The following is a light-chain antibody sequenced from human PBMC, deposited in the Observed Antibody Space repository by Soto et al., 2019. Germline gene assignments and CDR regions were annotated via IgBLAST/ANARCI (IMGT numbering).Light chain of an antibody. CDR3: AAWDDSLSGVV. Sequence: QSVLTQPPSASGTPRQRVTLSCSGGSSNIGSNYVYWYQQLPGTVPQLLIYRNSERPSGVPDRFSGSKSGTSASLAIRGLRSEDEADYYCAAWDDSLSGVVFGGGTKLTVL. CDR1: SSNIGSNY. V-gene: IGLV1-47*01. J-gene: IGLJ2*01. CDR2: RNS.